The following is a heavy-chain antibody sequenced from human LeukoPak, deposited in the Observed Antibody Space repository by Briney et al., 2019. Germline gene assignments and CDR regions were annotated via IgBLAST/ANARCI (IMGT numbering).Heavy chain of an antibody. CDR1: GGTFSSYA. D-gene: IGHD5-18*01. Sequence: SVKVSCKASGGTFSSYAISWVRQAPGQGLEWMGRIIPILGIANYAQKFQGRVTITADKSTSTAYMELSSLRSEDTAVYYCARSIQLWEPFDYWGQGTLVTVSS. CDR3: ARSIQLWEPFDY. J-gene: IGHJ4*02. V-gene: IGHV1-69*04. CDR2: IIPILGIA.